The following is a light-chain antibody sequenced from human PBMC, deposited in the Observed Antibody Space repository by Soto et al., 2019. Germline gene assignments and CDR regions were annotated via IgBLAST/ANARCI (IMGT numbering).Light chain of an antibody. J-gene: IGKJ4*01. CDR3: QQSYNTPLT. CDR1: QNIATY. V-gene: IGKV1-39*01. Sequence: DIPMTQSPSSLSASVGDRVTIPCPASQNIATYLNWYQQTPGKAPKLLIYTASTLQSGVPSRFSGSGSGTDFTLTISSLQPEDFATFYCQQSYNTPLTFGGGTKVDIK. CDR2: TAS.